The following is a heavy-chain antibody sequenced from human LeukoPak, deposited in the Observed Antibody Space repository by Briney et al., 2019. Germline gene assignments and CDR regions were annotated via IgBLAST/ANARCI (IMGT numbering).Heavy chain of an antibody. CDR1: GYSFTIYS. CDR3: AREPYSSSFDF. V-gene: IGHV1-46*01. J-gene: IGHJ4*02. D-gene: IGHD6-13*01. CDR2: INPNGGST. Sequence: GASVKVSCKASGYSFTIYSIHWVRQAPGQGPEWMGRINPNGGSTTYAQRFQGRVTMTRDTSTSTVYMDLSSLRSDDTAVYYCAREPYSSSFDFWGRGTLVTVSS.